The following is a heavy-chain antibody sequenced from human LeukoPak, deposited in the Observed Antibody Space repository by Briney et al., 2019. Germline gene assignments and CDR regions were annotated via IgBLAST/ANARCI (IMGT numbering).Heavy chain of an antibody. CDR1: GDSVSSNSAA. Sequence: SQTLSLTCAISGDSVSSNSAAWNWIRQSPSRSLELLGRTYYRSKWYNDYAVSVKSRITINPDTSKNQFSLQLNSVTPEATAVYYCARDGRFYGSGNWFDPWGQGTLVTVSS. V-gene: IGHV6-1*01. D-gene: IGHD3-10*01. CDR2: TYYRSKWYN. J-gene: IGHJ5*02. CDR3: ARDGRFYGSGNWFDP.